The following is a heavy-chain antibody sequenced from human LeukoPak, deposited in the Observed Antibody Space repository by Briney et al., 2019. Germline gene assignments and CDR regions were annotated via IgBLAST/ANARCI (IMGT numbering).Heavy chain of an antibody. D-gene: IGHD3-22*01. J-gene: IGHJ4*02. Sequence: GASVTVSFKSSGYTFTDYYMHWVRQAPGQGMEWMGWIHPDTGTKNYAPKFQGRVTITSATSISTAYLELSRLTSDDTAVYFCARAYASSGYFWNYWGQGTLVTVSS. CDR3: ARAYASSGYFWNY. CDR1: GYTFTDYY. V-gene: IGHV1-2*02. CDR2: IHPDTGTK.